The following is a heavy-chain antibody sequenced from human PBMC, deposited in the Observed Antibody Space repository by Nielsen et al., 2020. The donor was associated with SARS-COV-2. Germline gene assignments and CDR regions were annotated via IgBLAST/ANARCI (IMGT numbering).Heavy chain of an antibody. CDR3: ARVLHRYSSSSFGY. Sequence: ASVKVSCKASGYTFTSYGISWVRQAPGQGLEWMGWISAYNGNTNYAQKLQGRVTMTTDTSTSTAYMELSRLRSDDTAVYYCARVLHRYSSSSFGYWGQGTLVTVSS. V-gene: IGHV1-18*01. D-gene: IGHD6-6*01. CDR2: ISAYNGNT. CDR1: GYTFTSYG. J-gene: IGHJ4*02.